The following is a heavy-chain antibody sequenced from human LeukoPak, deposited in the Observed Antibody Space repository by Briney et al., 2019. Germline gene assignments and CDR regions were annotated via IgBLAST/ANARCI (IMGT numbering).Heavy chain of an antibody. J-gene: IGHJ3*02. CDR2: IRGSGGST. CDR1: GFSFSSDA. V-gene: IGHV3-23*01. CDR3: AKDGTTVVRGRFDK. D-gene: IGHD4-23*01. Sequence: PRGCLRLSCAASGFSFSSDAMIWGRPAPRKGLGWVSGIRGSGGSTFYADSVKGPCTISRDNSKNTPYLLINRLRDEDTAVYYYAKDGTTVVRGRFDKWGRGRMVSDCS.